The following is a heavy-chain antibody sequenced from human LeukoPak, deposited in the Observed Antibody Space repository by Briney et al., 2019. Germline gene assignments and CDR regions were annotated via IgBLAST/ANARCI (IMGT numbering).Heavy chain of an antibody. J-gene: IGHJ3*02. CDR1: GFTFSSNY. Sequence: GGSLRLSCAASGFTFSSNYMSWVRQAPGKGLEWVSVIYSGGSTYYADSVKGRFTISRDNSKNTLYFQMNSLRAEDTAVYYCASENGSSGAFDIWGQGTMVTVSS. CDR3: ASENGSSGAFDI. CDR2: IYSGGST. D-gene: IGHD1-26*01. V-gene: IGHV3-66*02.